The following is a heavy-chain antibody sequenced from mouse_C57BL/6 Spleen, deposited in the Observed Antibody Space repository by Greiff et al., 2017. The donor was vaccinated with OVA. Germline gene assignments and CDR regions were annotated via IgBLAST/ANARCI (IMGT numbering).Heavy chain of an antibody. V-gene: IGHV1-64*01. CDR1: GYTFTSYW. D-gene: IGHD3-2*02. CDR3: ARNGQLRLEMDY. CDR2: IHPNSGST. J-gene: IGHJ4*01. Sequence: VQLQQPGAELVKPGASVKLSCKASGYTFTSYWMHWVKQRPGQGLEWIGMIHPNSGSTNYNEKFKSKATLTVDKSSSTAYMQLSSLTSEDSAVYYCARNGQLRLEMDYWGQGTSVTVSS.